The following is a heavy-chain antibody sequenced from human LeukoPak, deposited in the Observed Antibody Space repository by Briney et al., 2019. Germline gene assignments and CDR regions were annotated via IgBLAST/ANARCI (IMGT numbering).Heavy chain of an antibody. CDR1: GFTFSSYE. V-gene: IGHV3-48*03. CDR2: ISSSGSTI. Sequence: GGSLRLSCAASGFTFSSYEMNWVRQAPGKGLEWVSYISSSGSTIYYADSVKGRFTISRDNSKNTLYLQMNSLRAEDTAVYYCAKDLTVVTPGGAWGQGTLVTVSS. D-gene: IGHD4-23*01. CDR3: AKDLTVVTPGGA. J-gene: IGHJ4*02.